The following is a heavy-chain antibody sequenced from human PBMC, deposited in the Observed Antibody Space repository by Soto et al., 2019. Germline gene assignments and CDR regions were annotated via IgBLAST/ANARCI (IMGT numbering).Heavy chain of an antibody. D-gene: IGHD2-2*01. Sequence: QVQLVESGGGVVQPGRSLRLSCAASGFTFSSYAMHWVRQAPGKGLEWVAVISYDGSNKYYADSVKGRFTISRDNSKNTRYLQMNSLRAEDTAVYYCAREYLYFDLWGRGTLVTVSS. CDR2: ISYDGSNK. J-gene: IGHJ2*01. CDR1: GFTFSSYA. V-gene: IGHV3-30-3*01. CDR3: AREYLYFDL.